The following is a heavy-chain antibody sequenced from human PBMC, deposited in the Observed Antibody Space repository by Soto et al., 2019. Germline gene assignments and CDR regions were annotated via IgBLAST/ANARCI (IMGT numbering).Heavy chain of an antibody. CDR2: ISFDGSKT. J-gene: IGHJ4*02. Sequence: QVQLVESGGGVVQPGRSLRLSCAASGFSFSSYAMHWVRQAPGKGLEWVAVISFDGSKTYYADSMKGRFTFSRDNPKNPLFLQINSLGAEATAVYFCARGRSPTVLPPGSLYFDYSGQGTLVIVSS. CDR3: ARGRSPTVLPPGSLYFDY. V-gene: IGHV3-30*04. CDR1: GFSFSSYA. D-gene: IGHD4-17*01.